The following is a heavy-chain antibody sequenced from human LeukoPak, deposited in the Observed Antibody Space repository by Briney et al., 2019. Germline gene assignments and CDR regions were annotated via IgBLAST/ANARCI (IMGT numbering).Heavy chain of an antibody. D-gene: IGHD3-16*01. CDR1: GYSITSIYY. CDR2: IHHSGDT. V-gene: IGHV4-38-2*02. CDR3: ARSYASSGLDH. Sequence: SETLSLTCTVSGYSITSIYYWGWIRQPPGKGLEWIGSIHHSGDTAYNPSLKSRVTISVDTSKSQFSLKPSSVTAADTAVYYCARSYASSGLDHWGQGTLVTVSS. J-gene: IGHJ4*02.